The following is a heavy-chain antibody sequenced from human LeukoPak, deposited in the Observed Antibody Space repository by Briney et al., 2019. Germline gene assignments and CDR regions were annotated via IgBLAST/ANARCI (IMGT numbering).Heavy chain of an antibody. Sequence: ASVKVSCKASGGTFISYAISWVRQAPGQGLEWMGGIIPIFGTVNYAQKFQGRVTITADESTSTAYMELSSLRSEDTAVYYCARFSSAGGCSSTSCYDYWGQGTLVTVSS. J-gene: IGHJ4*02. V-gene: IGHV1-69*13. CDR2: IIPIFGTV. CDR1: GGTFISYA. D-gene: IGHD2-2*01. CDR3: ARFSSAGGCSSTSCYDY.